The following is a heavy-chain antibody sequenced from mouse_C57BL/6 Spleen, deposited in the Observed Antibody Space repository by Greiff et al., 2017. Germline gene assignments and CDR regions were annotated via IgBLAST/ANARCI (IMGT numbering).Heavy chain of an antibody. CDR3: AGITTSYYAMDD. V-gene: IGHV1-81*01. CDR2: IYPRSGNT. CDR1: GYTFTSYG. J-gene: IGHJ4*01. D-gene: IGHD2-4*01. Sequence: QVQLQQSGAELARPGASVKLSCKASGYTFTSYGISWVKQRPGQGLEWIGEIYPRSGNTYYNEKFKGKATLTADKSSSTAYMELRSLTSEDAAVFFCAGITTSYYAMDDGGQGTSVTVSS.